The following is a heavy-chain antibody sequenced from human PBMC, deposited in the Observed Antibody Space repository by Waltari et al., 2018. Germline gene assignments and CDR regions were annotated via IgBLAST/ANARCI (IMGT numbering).Heavy chain of an antibody. J-gene: IGHJ4*02. Sequence: QESGPGLLKPSEPLSLTCAVSGASVTATRYFWARIRQPPGKGLDWLGNSYYGGSTNYNSSLESRVSISVDTSQNQISLKLTSVTAADTAVYYCARQGLYCRSSSCVGLDFSHWGQGTLVAVSS. V-gene: IGHV4-39*01. D-gene: IGHD2-2*01. CDR2: SYYGGST. CDR1: GASVTATRYF. CDR3: ARQGLYCRSSSCVGLDFSH.